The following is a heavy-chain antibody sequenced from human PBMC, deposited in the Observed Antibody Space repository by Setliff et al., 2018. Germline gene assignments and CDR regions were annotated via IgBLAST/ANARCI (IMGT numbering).Heavy chain of an antibody. Sequence: PSETLSLTCTVSGGSISSSSYYWGWIRQPPGKGLECIGSIYYSGSTYYNPSLKSRVTISVDTSKNHFSLKLTSVTAADTAVYYCARHASSGLQTFDFWGQGALVTVSS. J-gene: IGHJ4*02. D-gene: IGHD6-13*01. CDR1: GGSISSSSYY. V-gene: IGHV4-39*01. CDR2: IYYSGST. CDR3: ARHASSGLQTFDF.